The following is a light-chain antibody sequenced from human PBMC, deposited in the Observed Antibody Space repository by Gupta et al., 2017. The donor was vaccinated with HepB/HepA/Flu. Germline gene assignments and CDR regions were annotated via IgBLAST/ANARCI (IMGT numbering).Light chain of an antibody. CDR3: QYYDSSLSGAL. CDR1: RSNVGAGYD. V-gene: IGLV1-40*01. Sequence: QSVLKQPPSVSGAPGQRVTISCTGSRSNVGAGYDVHWFQQLPGAAPKLLIDGNTNRPAGVADRFSASKSGTSASLAITGLQAEDEAEYYGQYYDSSLSGALFGTGTKVTVL. J-gene: IGLJ1*01. CDR2: GNT.